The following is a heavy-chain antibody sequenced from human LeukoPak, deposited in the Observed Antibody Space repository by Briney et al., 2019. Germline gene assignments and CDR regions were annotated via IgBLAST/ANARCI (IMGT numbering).Heavy chain of an antibody. V-gene: IGHV3-30*04. Sequence: GGSLRLSCAASGFTFSSYAMHWVRQAPGKGLEWVAVISYDGSNKYYADSVKGRFTISRDNSKNTLYLQMNSLRTEDTGVYFCVRDAGGYWGQGTLVTVSS. CDR2: ISYDGSNK. J-gene: IGHJ4*02. CDR3: VRDAGGY. D-gene: IGHD1-14*01. CDR1: GFTFSSYA.